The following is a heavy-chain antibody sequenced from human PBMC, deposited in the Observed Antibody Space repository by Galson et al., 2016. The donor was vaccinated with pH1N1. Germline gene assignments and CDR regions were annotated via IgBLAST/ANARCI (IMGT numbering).Heavy chain of an antibody. J-gene: IGHJ5*02. CDR3: ARDGGDYGGAGQYKYFDT. V-gene: IGHV4-4*02. Sequence: ETLSLTCAVSGGSISSRNWWSWVRPPPGQGLEWIGEIYHIVGTNYNPSLKSRVTISLDKSKNRFSLNLASVTAADTAVYYGARDGGDYGGAGQYKYFDTWGQGTLVTVSS. D-gene: IGHD4-23*01. CDR2: IYHIVGT. CDR1: GGSISSRNW.